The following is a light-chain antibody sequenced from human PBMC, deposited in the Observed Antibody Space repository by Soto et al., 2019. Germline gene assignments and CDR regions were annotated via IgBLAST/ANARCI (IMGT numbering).Light chain of an antibody. CDR1: SGHSSYT. CDR3: QTWGSGSVV. V-gene: IGLV4-69*01. J-gene: IGLJ2*01. CDR2: LKSDGSH. Sequence: QPVLTQSPSASASLGASVKLTCTLSSGHSSYTIAWHQQQPEKGPRYLMKLKSDGSHIKGDGIPDRFSGSSSGTERYLTISSRQSEDEADYYCQTWGSGSVVFGGGTKLTVL.